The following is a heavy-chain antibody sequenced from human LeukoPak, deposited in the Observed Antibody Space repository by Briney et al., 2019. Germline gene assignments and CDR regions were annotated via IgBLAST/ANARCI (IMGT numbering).Heavy chain of an antibody. Sequence: SETLSLTCTVSGGSISSYYWSWIRQPPGKGLEWMGYLYYSGSTNYNPSLKSRVTISVDTSKNQFSLRLSSVTAADTAVYYCARVLVAADTADNWFDPWGQGTLVTVSS. V-gene: IGHV4-59*01. CDR3: ARVLVAADTADNWFDP. J-gene: IGHJ5*02. CDR1: GGSISSYY. CDR2: LYYSGST. D-gene: IGHD2-15*01.